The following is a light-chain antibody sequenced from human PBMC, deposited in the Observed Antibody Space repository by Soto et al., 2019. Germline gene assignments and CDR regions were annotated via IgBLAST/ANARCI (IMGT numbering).Light chain of an antibody. J-gene: IGKJ1*01. Sequence: IVLTQSPGTLSLAPGERATRSCRASQSVSSSYLAWYQQKPGQAPRLLIYGASSRATGIPDRFSGSGSGTDFTLTISGLEPEDFAVYYCQQYGSSPSTFGQGTKVDIK. CDR1: QSVSSSY. CDR3: QQYGSSPST. CDR2: GAS. V-gene: IGKV3-20*01.